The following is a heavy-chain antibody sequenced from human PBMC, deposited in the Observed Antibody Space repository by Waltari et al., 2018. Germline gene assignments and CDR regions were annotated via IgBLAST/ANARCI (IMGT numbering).Heavy chain of an antibody. D-gene: IGHD1-26*01. Sequence: EVQLVESGGGLVQPGGSLRLSCAASGFIFGRDWMSWVRQAPGKGLEWVANIKQDGTAEYYVDSVRGRFTISRDNAKNSLFLQMNSLRAEDTAVYYCARAGVGAISFSDYWGQGTLVSVSS. CDR1: GFIFGRDW. J-gene: IGHJ4*02. V-gene: IGHV3-7*01. CDR3: ARAGVGAISFSDY. CDR2: IKQDGTAE.